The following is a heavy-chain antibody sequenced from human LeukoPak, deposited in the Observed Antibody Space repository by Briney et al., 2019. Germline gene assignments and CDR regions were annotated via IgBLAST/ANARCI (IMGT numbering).Heavy chain of an antibody. V-gene: IGHV1-2*02. Sequence: GASVKVSCKAFGDTFSDYHVHWVRQAPGLGAQGLEWMGWVTPSSGWRRYSQKFQGRVAMTSDTSTSTVYMELTSLTSDDTGMYFCATIGVSGIYWDFAQWGQGTLVTVSS. CDR3: ATIGVSGIYWDFAQ. J-gene: IGHJ4*02. CDR2: VTPSSGWR. D-gene: IGHD1-26*01. CDR1: GDTFSDYH.